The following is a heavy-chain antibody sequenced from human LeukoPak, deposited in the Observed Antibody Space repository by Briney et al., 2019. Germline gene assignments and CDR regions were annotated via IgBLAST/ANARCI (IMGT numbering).Heavy chain of an antibody. CDR1: GDTFTTYA. CDR3: ARAGIPGYCTNVTCSNWLDP. V-gene: IGHV1-69*06. CDR2: IIPMFGTP. Sequence: SVKDSCKASGDTFTTYAIIWVRQAPGQGLEWMGGIIPMFGTPNYAQRLQGRVTITADKSTKTAYMELRSLRYEDTAVYFCARAGIPGYCTNVTCSNWLDPWGQGTLVTVSS. J-gene: IGHJ5*02. D-gene: IGHD2-8*01.